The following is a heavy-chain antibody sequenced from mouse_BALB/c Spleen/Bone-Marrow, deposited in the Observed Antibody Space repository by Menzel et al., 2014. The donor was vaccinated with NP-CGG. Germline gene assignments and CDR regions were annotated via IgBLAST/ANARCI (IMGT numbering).Heavy chain of an antibody. CDR1: GYAFSTYW. Sequence: QVQLQQSGAELVRPGSSVKISCKASGYAFSTYWMTWVKQRPGQGLEWIGQIYPGDGDTKYNGKFKGKATLTADKSSSTAYMQLSSLTSEDSAVYFCAKVTTGFAYWGPGTLVTVSA. D-gene: IGHD2-2*01. CDR2: IYPGDGDT. J-gene: IGHJ3*01. CDR3: AKVTTGFAY. V-gene: IGHV1-80*01.